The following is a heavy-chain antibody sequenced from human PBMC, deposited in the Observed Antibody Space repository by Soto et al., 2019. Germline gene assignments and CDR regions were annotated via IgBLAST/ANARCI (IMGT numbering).Heavy chain of an antibody. CDR2: ITYDGSDI. Sequence: QVQLVESGGGVVQPGRSLRLSCAASGFTFSMFAMHWVCQAPGKGLEWVAFITYDGSDIQYVDSVKGRFTISRDNSKNTLYLQMSSLRADDTAVYYCAKDLTPHHAFDRWGQGTMVYVSS. CDR1: GFTFSMFA. J-gene: IGHJ3*02. V-gene: IGHV3-30*18. CDR3: AKDLTPHHAFDR.